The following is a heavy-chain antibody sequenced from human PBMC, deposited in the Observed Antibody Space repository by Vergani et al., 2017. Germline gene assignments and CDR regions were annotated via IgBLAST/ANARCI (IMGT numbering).Heavy chain of an antibody. CDR1: GDSISSGNYY. D-gene: IGHD1-26*01. CDR2: IYSSGST. CDR3: ARGTFLHAFDN. Sequence: QVQLQESGPGLLKPSQTLSLTCSVAGDSISSGNYYLNWIRQPAGKGLEWMGRIYSSGSTSYNPSIKSRITMLLDTSKNQFPLSLSSVTAADPAVYYCARGTFLHAFDNWGQGTVVTVS. J-gene: IGHJ3*02. V-gene: IGHV4-61*02.